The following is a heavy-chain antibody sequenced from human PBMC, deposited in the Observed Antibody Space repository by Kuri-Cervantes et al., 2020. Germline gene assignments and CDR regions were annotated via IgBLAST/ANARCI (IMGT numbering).Heavy chain of an antibody. CDR3: AKDHGYSYGSFDY. D-gene: IGHD5-18*01. V-gene: IGHV3-9*01. CDR1: GFIFDDYA. J-gene: IGHJ4*02. CDR2: ISWNSGSI. Sequence: SLKIPCAASGFIFDDYAMHWVRQAPGKGLEWVSGISWNSGSIGYADSVKGRFTISRDNAKNSLYLQMNSLRAEDTTLYYCAKDHGYSYGSFDYWGQGTLVTVSS.